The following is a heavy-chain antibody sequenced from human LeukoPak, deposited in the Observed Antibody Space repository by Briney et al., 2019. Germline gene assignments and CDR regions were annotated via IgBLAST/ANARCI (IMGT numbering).Heavy chain of an antibody. V-gene: IGHV4-38-2*02. CDR2: IHHSGST. D-gene: IGHD5-18*01. J-gene: IGHJ6*03. Sequence: SETLSLTCTVSGYSISSGYYWGWIRPPPGKGLEWIGSIHHSGSTYYNPSLKSRVTISVDTSKNQFSLKLSSVTAADTAVYYCARTTEGGYTYDYFYYYYMDVWGKGTTVTISS. CDR1: GYSISSGYY. CDR3: ARTTEGGYTYDYFYYYYMDV.